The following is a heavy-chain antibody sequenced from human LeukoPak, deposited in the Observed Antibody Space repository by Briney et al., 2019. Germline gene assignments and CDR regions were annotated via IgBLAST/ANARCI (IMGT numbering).Heavy chain of an antibody. Sequence: ASVKVSCKASGYTFPSYFMHWVRQAPGQGLEWMGIINPTGGSTTYAQKFQGRVTMTRDTSTSTVYMELSSLRSEDTAVYYCARFPFSGSGSYYPEDFYYYGMDVWGQGTTVTVSS. J-gene: IGHJ6*02. D-gene: IGHD3-10*01. CDR3: ARFPFSGSGSYYPEDFYYYGMDV. CDR2: INPTGGST. V-gene: IGHV1-46*01. CDR1: GYTFPSYF.